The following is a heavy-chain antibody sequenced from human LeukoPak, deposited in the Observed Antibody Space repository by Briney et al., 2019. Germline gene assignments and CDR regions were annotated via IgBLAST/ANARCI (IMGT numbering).Heavy chain of an antibody. CDR3: ATLGYSSSWGVPWDY. Sequence: SETLSLTCTVSGGSISSYYWSWIRQPPGKGLEWIGYIYYSGSTNYNPSLKSRVTISVDTSKNQFSLKLSSVAAADTAVYYCATLGYSSSWGVPWDYWGQGTLVTVSS. V-gene: IGHV4-59*08. CDR2: IYYSGST. CDR1: GGSISSYY. D-gene: IGHD6-13*01. J-gene: IGHJ4*02.